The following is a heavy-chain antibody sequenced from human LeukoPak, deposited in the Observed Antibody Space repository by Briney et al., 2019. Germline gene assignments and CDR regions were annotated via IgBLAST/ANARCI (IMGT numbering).Heavy chain of an antibody. V-gene: IGHV3-20*04. CDR1: GFTFDDYG. Sequence: GGSLRLSCAASGFTFDDYGMSWVRQGPGKGLEWVAGINWNGGSRGYADSVKGRFTISRDNAKNSLYLQMNSLRAEDTAVYYCARGGDCGTTSCYYFDFWGQGTRVTVSS. CDR2: INWNGGSR. J-gene: IGHJ4*02. CDR3: ARGGDCGTTSCYYFDF. D-gene: IGHD2-2*01.